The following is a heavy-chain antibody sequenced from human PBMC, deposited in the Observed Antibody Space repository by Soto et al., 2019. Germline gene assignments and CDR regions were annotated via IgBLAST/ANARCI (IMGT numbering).Heavy chain of an antibody. D-gene: IGHD6-19*01. CDR1: GYAFTSYY. J-gene: IGHJ4*02. V-gene: IGHV1-46*01. CDR3: AREGYGWSRYYFDY. CDR2: FNPSDGTA. Sequence: GASVKVSCKSSGYAFTSYYLHWVRQAPGRDLEWMGIFNPSDGTASSTHKFLGRVTMTSDTSTSTVYMELTSLRSEDTAVYYCAREGYGWSRYYFDYWGQGTLVTVSS.